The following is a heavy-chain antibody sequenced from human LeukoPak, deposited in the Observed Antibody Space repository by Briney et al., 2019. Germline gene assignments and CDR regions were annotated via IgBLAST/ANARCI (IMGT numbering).Heavy chain of an antibody. D-gene: IGHD3-10*01. CDR3: ARQEKHMVRGVTIHP. V-gene: IGHV4-59*08. CDR2: IYYSGST. CDR1: GGSISSYY. J-gene: IGHJ5*02. Sequence: SETLSLTCTVSGGSISSYYWSWIRQPPGKGLEWIGYIYYSGSTNYNPSLKSRVTISVDTSKNQFSLKLSSVTAADTAVYYCARQEKHMVRGVTIHPWGQGTLVTVSS.